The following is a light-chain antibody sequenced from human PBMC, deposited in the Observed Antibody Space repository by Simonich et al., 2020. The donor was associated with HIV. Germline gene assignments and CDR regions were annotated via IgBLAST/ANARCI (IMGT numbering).Light chain of an antibody. V-gene: IGKV1-5*03. CDR1: QSIRVL. CDR3: QQYNSYPVS. Sequence: DIQMTQSPSTLSASVGDRVTITCRASQSIRVLLACYQQKPGKAPKLLIHKASSLESGVPSRFSGSGSGTEFTLTFSSLQPDDFATYYCQQYNSYPVSFGQGTKVEIK. J-gene: IGKJ1*01. CDR2: KAS.